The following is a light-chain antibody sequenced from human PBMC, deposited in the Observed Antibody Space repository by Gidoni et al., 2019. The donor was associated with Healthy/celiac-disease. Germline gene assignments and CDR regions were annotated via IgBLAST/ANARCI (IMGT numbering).Light chain of an antibody. J-gene: IGKJ2*02. Sequence: DIQMTQSPSSLSASVGDRVTITCQASQDISHYLNWYQQKPGKAPKLLIYDASNLETGVPSRFSGSGSGTDFTFTISSLQPDGIATYYCQQYDNRSCTFGQGTKLEIK. CDR1: QDISHY. CDR3: QQYDNRSCT. CDR2: DAS. V-gene: IGKV1-33*01.